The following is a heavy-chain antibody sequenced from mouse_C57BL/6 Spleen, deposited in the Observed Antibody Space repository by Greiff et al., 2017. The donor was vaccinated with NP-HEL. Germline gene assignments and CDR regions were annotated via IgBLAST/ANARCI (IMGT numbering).Heavy chain of an antibody. CDR1: GYTFTSYW. V-gene: IGHV1-50*01. CDR2: IDPSDSYT. Sequence: VQLQQSGAELVKPGASVKLSCKASGYTFTSYWMQWVKQRPGQGLEWIGEIDPSDSYTNYNQKFKGKATLTVETSSSTAYMQLSSLTSEDSAVYYCARGNYYGSSFAYWGQGTLVTVSA. CDR3: ARGNYYGSSFAY. D-gene: IGHD1-1*01. J-gene: IGHJ3*01.